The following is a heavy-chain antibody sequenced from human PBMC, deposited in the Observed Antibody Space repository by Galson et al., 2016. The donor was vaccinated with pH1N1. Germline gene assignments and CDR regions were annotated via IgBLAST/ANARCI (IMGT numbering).Heavy chain of an antibody. V-gene: IGHV5-51*04. CDR2: IYPCDSDT. D-gene: IGHD2/OR15-2a*01. J-gene: IGHJ4*02. Sequence: QSGAEVKKPGESLKISCKGSGYNLDRYWIGWGRQMPGKGLEWMGIIYPCDSDTRYSPSFQSHVSISADKPISTAYLQWSSLKASDTAMYYCARQEFSDYWGQGTLVIVSS. CDR3: ARQEFSDY. CDR1: GYNLDRYW.